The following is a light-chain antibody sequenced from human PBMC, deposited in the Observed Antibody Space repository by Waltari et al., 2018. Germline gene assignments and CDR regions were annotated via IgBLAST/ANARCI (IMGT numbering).Light chain of an antibody. J-gene: IGKJ5*01. CDR3: QQRSDWPIT. V-gene: IGKV3-11*01. CDR2: GAT. CDR1: QSVSSY. Sequence: EIVLTQSPATLSLSPGERATLSCRASQSVSSYLVWYQQKPGQAPSLLVYGATARATGIPARFSGSGSGTDFTLTISSLEPEDCAVYYCQQRSDWPITFGQGTRLEIK.